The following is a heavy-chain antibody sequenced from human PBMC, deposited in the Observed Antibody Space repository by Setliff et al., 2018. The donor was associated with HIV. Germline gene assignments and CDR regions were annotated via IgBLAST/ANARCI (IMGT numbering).Heavy chain of an antibody. D-gene: IGHD5-18*01. CDR2: INPNSGGT. CDR3: AKMHTAMDPDTFDI. Sequence: ASVKVSCKASGYTFTGYYMHWVRQAPGQGLEWMGWINPNSGGTTYAQKFQGRVTMTRDTSISTAYMEVNSLRVEDTAIYYCAKMHTAMDPDTFDIWGQGTMVTVSS. J-gene: IGHJ3*02. V-gene: IGHV1-2*02. CDR1: GYTFTGYY.